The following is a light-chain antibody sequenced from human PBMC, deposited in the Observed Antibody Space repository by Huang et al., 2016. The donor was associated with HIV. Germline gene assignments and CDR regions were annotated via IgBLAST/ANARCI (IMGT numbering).Light chain of an antibody. CDR3: QQRYNWPLT. CDR1: QSVRNY. V-gene: IGKV3-11*01. J-gene: IGKJ4*01. Sequence: EIVLTQSPASLALSPGERATLPCRASQSVRNYFAWYQQKPGQAPRLLLFDASNRATDIPARFSGSGSGTDFTLTISSLEPEDFAVYYCQQRYNWPLTFGGGTKVEIK. CDR2: DAS.